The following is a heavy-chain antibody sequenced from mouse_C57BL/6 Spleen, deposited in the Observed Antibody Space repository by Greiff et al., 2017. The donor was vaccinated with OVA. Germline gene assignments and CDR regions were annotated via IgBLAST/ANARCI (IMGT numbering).Heavy chain of an antibody. V-gene: IGHV1-61*01. J-gene: IGHJ2*01. CDR1: GYTFTSYW. CDR3: AREGTAQAIDD. D-gene: IGHD3-2*02. CDR2: IYPSDSET. Sequence: QVQLQQPGAELVRPGSSVKLSCKASGYTFTSYWMDWVKQRPGQGLEWIGNIYPSDSETHYNQKFKDKATLTVDKSSSTAYMQLSSLTSEDSAVYYCAREGTAQAIDDWGQGTTLTVSS.